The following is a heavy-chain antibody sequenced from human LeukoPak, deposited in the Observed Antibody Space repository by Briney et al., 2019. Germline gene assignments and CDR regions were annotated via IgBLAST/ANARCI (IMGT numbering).Heavy chain of an antibody. CDR1: GYTFTSYA. CDR3: ARVGGTNYYYYGMDV. Sequence: ASVKVSCKASGYTFTSYAMHWVRQAPGQRLEWMGWINAGNGNTKYSQKFQGRVTITRDTSASTAYMELSSLRSEDTAVYYCARVGGTNYYYYGMDVWGQGTTVTVSS. CDR2: INAGNGNT. V-gene: IGHV1-3*01. D-gene: IGHD1-26*01. J-gene: IGHJ6*02.